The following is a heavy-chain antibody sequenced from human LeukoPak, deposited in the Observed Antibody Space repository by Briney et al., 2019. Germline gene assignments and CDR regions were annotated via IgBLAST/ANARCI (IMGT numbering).Heavy chain of an antibody. J-gene: IGHJ5*02. CDR2: IYYSGST. D-gene: IGHD3-10*01. CDR3: ASGRFGDYNWFDP. Sequence: SETLSLTCTVSGGSISSGGYYWSWIRQHPGKGLEWIGYIYYSGSTYYNPSLKSRVTISVDTSKNQFSLKLSSVTAADTAVYYCASGRFGDYNWFDPWGQGTLVTVSS. CDR1: GGSISSGGYY. V-gene: IGHV4-31*03.